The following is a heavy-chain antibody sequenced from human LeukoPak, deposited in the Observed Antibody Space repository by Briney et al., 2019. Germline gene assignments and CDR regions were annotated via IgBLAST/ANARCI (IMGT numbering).Heavy chain of an antibody. Sequence: GGSLRLSCAASGFTFSSYAMHWVRQAPGKGLEWVAVISYDGSNKYYADSVKGRFTISRDNSKNTLYLQMNSLGAEDTAVYYCARPKLRYFDWYDAFDIWGQGTMVTVSS. D-gene: IGHD3-9*01. CDR1: GFTFSSYA. V-gene: IGHV3-30*04. CDR2: ISYDGSNK. CDR3: ARPKLRYFDWYDAFDI. J-gene: IGHJ3*02.